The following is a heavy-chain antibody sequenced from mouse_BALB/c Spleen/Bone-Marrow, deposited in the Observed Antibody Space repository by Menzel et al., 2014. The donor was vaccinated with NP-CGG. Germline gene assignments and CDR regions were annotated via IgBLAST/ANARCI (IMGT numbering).Heavy chain of an antibody. Sequence: EVQLVESGGGLVQPGGSLRLSCATSGFTFTDYYMSWVRQPPGKALEWLGFIRNKANGYTTEYSASVKGRFTISRDNSQSILYLQMNTLRAEDSATYYCARVTTAWFAYWGQGTLVTGTA. D-gene: IGHD1-1*01. CDR2: IRNKANGYTT. CDR3: ARVTTAWFAY. J-gene: IGHJ3*01. CDR1: GFTFTDYY. V-gene: IGHV7-3*02.